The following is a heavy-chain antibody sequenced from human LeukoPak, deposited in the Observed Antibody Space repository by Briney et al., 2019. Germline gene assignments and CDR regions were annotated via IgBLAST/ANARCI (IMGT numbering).Heavy chain of an antibody. Sequence: SETLSLTCTVSGASISSGSYYWGWIRRPPGKGLEWIASIYYRGSTYDNPSLKSRVTISLDTSKNQFSLKLSSVTAADTAVYYCARLPIMVGAPRHFQDWGQGTLVIVSS. J-gene: IGHJ1*01. CDR2: IYYRGST. CDR3: ARLPIMVGAPRHFQD. CDR1: GASISSGSYY. D-gene: IGHD1-26*01. V-gene: IGHV4-39*01.